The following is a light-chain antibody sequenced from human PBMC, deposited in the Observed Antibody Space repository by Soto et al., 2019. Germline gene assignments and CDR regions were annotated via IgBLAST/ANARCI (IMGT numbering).Light chain of an antibody. CDR3: QQTYTTVT. Sequence: DIQMTQSPSSLSASVGDRVTIPCRASQSINSYLNWYQQKPGKAPKLLIYAASSLQSGVPSRFSGSGSGTDFTLTISSLQPEDFATYYCQQTYTTVTFGQGTRLEIK. V-gene: IGKV1-39*01. CDR1: QSINSY. J-gene: IGKJ5*01. CDR2: AAS.